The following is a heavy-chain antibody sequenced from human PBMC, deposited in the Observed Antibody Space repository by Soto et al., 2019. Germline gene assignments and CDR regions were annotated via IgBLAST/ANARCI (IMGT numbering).Heavy chain of an antibody. J-gene: IGHJ5*02. V-gene: IGHV4-38-2*02. CDR1: SASIGSGYY. CDR2: IYHSGNT. Sequence: TSETLSLTCGVSSASIGSGYYWGWIRQPPGKGLEWIGSIYHSGNTHYNPSLKSRVTMSVDTSRNQFSLKLRSVTAADTAVYYCAREYSSSAGWFDPWGQGTLVTV. CDR3: AREYSSSAGWFDP. D-gene: IGHD6-6*01.